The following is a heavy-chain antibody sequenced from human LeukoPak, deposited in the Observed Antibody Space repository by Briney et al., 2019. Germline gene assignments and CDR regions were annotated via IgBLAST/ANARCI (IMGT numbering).Heavy chain of an antibody. D-gene: IGHD3-22*01. V-gene: IGHV5-51*01. CDR3: ARLRDYYDSSGYLGYFGY. J-gene: IGHJ4*02. CDR1: GYSFTSYW. CDR2: IYPGDSDT. Sequence: GESLKISCKGSGYSFTSYWIGWVRQLPGKGLEWMGIIYPGDSDTRYSPSFQGQVTISADKSISTAYLQWSSLKASDTAMYYCARLRDYYDSSGYLGYFGYWGQGTLVTVSS.